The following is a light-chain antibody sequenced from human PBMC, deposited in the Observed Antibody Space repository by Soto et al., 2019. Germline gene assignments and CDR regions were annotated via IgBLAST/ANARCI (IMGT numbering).Light chain of an antibody. CDR1: QTINSW. J-gene: IGKJ1*01. CDR2: KAS. Sequence: DIQMTQSPSTLSASVGDRVAITCRASQTINSWLAWYQQKPGKAPKLLIYKASTLKSGVPSRFSGSGSGTEVPLTISRLQPDDFATYHVQQYESYSKTFGQGPKLEVK. V-gene: IGKV1-5*03. CDR3: QQYESYSKT.